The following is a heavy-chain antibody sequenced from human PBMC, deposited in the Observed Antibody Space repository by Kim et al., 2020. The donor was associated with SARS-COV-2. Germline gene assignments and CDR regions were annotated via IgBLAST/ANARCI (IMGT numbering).Heavy chain of an antibody. Sequence: TPSLNSRVTRQVDTSKNQFSLKLSSVTAADTAVYYCARADIVVVPAAFDYWGQGTLVTVSS. D-gene: IGHD2-2*01. V-gene: IGHV4-31*02. CDR3: ARADIVVVPAAFDY. J-gene: IGHJ4*02.